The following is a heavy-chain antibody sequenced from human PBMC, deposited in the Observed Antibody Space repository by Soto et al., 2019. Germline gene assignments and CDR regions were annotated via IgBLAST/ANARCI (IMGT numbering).Heavy chain of an antibody. CDR1: GGSFSGYY. Sequence: SETLSLTCAVYGGSFSGYYRSWIRQPPGKGLEWIGEINHSGSTNYNPSLKSRVTISVDTSKNQFSLKLSSVTAADTAVYYCARGRAAAGTWNWFDPWGQGTLVTVSS. D-gene: IGHD6-13*01. CDR3: ARGRAAAGTWNWFDP. J-gene: IGHJ5*02. V-gene: IGHV4-34*01. CDR2: INHSGST.